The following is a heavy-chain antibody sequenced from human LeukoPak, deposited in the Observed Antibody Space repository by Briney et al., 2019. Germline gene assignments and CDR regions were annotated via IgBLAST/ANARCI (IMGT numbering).Heavy chain of an antibody. CDR3: ARGGAFDI. V-gene: IGHV3-66*01. Sequence: GGSLRLSCAASGFTVSSNYMSWVRQAPGKGLEWVSVIYGGGTTDYADSVKGRFRLSRDNSNTMLYLQMNSLRVEDTALYYCARGGAFDILGQGTMVTVSS. CDR2: IYGGGTT. CDR1: GFTVSSNY. J-gene: IGHJ3*02.